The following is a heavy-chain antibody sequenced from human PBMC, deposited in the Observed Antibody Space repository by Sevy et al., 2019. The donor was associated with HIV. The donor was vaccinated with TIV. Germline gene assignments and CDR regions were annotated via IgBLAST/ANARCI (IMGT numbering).Heavy chain of an antibody. CDR3: AKHSRGSTVVIPNAFHI. J-gene: IGHJ3*02. V-gene: IGHV3-23*01. D-gene: IGHD4-17*01. Sequence: GGSLRLSCAASGFTFSNYAMTWVRQAPGKGLEWVSVISGSGGSTYYADSVKGRFTISRDNSKSTLYLQMNSLRAEDTAVYYCAKHSRGSTVVIPNAFHIWGQGTMVTVSS. CDR2: ISGSGGST. CDR1: GFTFSNYA.